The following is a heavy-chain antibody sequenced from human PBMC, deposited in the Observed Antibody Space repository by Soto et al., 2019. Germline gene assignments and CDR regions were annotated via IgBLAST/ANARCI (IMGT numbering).Heavy chain of an antibody. CDR1: GYTFTIYG. CDR2: ISGYNGNT. V-gene: IGHV1-18*04. CDR3: ARVDYYDSSGYDGY. D-gene: IGHD3-22*01. Sequence: QVQLVQSGAEVKKPGASVKVSCKASGYTFTIYGISWVRQAPGQVLEWMGWISGYNGNTDYAQNLQHRVTLTTDASTSSVYMELRSLRSDDTAVYYCARVDYYDSSGYDGYWGQGTLITVSS. J-gene: IGHJ4*02.